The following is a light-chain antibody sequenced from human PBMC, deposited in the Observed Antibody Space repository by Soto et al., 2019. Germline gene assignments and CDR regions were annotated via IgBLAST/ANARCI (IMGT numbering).Light chain of an antibody. Sequence: EIVLTQSPATLSLSPGESATLSCRASQSVSRYLAWYQQKPGQAPRLLIYDISNRATGIPARFSGSGSGTDFTLTISSREPEDFSLYYCQQRGNWPLYTFGQGTKLEIK. V-gene: IGKV3-11*01. CDR2: DIS. CDR3: QQRGNWPLYT. J-gene: IGKJ2*01. CDR1: QSVSRY.